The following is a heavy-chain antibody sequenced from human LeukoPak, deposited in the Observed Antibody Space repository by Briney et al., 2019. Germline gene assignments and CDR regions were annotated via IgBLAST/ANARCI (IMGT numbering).Heavy chain of an antibody. V-gene: IGHV3-53*01. CDR2: IYSGGST. CDR3: ARFPPDYSSSWFDY. D-gene: IGHD6-13*01. CDR1: GFTVSSNY. J-gene: IGHJ5*01. Sequence: PGGSLRLSCAASGFTVSSNYVSWVRQAPGKGLEWVSVIYSGGSTYYADSVKGRFTISRDNSKNTLYLQMNSLRAEDTAVYYCARFPPDYSSSWFDYWGQGTLVTVSS.